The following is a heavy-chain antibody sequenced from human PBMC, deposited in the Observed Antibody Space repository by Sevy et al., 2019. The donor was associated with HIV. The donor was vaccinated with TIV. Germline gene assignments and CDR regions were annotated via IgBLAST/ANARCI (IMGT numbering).Heavy chain of an antibody. Sequence: GGSLRLSCVASGFTFSSYEMNWVRQAPGKGLEWVSYISNSGSDIHYSDSLRGRFTISRDNAKNSLFLQMNSLRAEDTAVYYCAKEGYYYDSHSADWFDPWGQGTLVTVSS. CDR2: ISNSGSDI. D-gene: IGHD3-22*01. CDR1: GFTFSSYE. CDR3: AKEGYYYDSHSADWFDP. J-gene: IGHJ5*02. V-gene: IGHV3-48*03.